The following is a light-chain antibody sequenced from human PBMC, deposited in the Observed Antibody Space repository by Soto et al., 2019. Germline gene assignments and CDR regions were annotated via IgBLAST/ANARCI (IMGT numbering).Light chain of an antibody. CDR2: RNN. CDR3: AACDVSPGGFAV. V-gene: IGLV1-47*01. CDR1: SSNIGSNY. Sequence: QSVLTQPPSASGTPGQTVTISCSGSSSNIGSNYVYWYQQLPGAAPKLLIYRNNQRPSGVPDRFSGSKSGTSASLANSGLRSDDESIYYCAACDVSPGGFAVFGGGTPLTVL. J-gene: IGLJ7*01.